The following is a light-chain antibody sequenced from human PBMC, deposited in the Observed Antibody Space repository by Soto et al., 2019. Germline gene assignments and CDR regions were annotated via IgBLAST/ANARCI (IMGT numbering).Light chain of an antibody. CDR3: QAWDSSTEGV. CDR2: QDS. V-gene: IGLV3-1*01. J-gene: IGLJ2*01. CDR1: KLGDKY. Sequence: SSELTQPPSVSVSPGQTASITCSGDKLGDKYACWYQQKPDQSPVLVIYQDSKRPSGIPERFSGSNSGNTATLTISGTQAMDEADYYCQAWDSSTEGVFGGGTKLTVL.